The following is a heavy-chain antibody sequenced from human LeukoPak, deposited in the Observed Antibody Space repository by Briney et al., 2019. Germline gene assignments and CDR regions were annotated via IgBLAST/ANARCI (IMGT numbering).Heavy chain of an antibody. J-gene: IGHJ4*02. CDR3: ARDDCSTTPCYAY. V-gene: IGHV3-53*01. D-gene: IGHD2-2*01. CDR2: IYSGGST. Sequence: GGSLRLSCAASGFTVSSNYMSWVRQAPGKGLEWVSVIYSGGSTYYADSVKGRFTVSRDISKNTVYLQMNGLKAEDTAVYYCARDDCSTTPCYAYWGQGTLVTVSS. CDR1: GFTVSSNY.